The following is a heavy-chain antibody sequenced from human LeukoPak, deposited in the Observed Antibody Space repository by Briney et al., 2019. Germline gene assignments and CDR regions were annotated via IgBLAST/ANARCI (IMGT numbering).Heavy chain of an antibody. Sequence: GGSLRLSCAASGFTFSTYAMSWVRQAPGKGLEWVSTIGGGGGGTYYADSVKGRFTISRDTSKNTLFLQMNSLRAEDTAVYYCARNDFGSGWLGDNWGQGTLVTVSS. CDR1: GFTFSTYA. J-gene: IGHJ4*02. D-gene: IGHD6-19*01. CDR2: IGGGGGGT. CDR3: ARNDFGSGWLGDN. V-gene: IGHV3-23*01.